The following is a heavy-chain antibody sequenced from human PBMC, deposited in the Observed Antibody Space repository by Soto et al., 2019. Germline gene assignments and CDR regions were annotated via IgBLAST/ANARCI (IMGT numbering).Heavy chain of an antibody. V-gene: IGHV3-21*04. J-gene: IGHJ4*02. CDR3: AADTGDIEVVPATT. CDR1: GLNFEKCS. CDR2: ISPASTYI. Sequence: PGGSLRLSCAASGLNFEKCSMNWVRQPPGKGPEWLASISPASTYIRYADSVKGRFTISRDNARNSLSLHMMSLRADDTAMYYCAADTGDIEVVPATTWGQGTLVTVSS. D-gene: IGHD2-15*01.